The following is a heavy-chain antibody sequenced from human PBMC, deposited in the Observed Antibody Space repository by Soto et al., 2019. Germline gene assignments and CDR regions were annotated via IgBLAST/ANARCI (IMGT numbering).Heavy chain of an antibody. V-gene: IGHV1-3*01. J-gene: IGHJ4*02. D-gene: IGHD2-21*02. CDR2: INAGNGNT. Sequence: GASVKVSCKTSGNTFPNYALHWVRQAPGQRLEWMGWINAGNGNTKYSQKFQGRVTITRDTSASTAYMELSSLRSEDTAVYYCARSIVVVTALDYWGQGTLVTVSS. CDR1: GNTFPNYA. CDR3: ARSIVVVTALDY.